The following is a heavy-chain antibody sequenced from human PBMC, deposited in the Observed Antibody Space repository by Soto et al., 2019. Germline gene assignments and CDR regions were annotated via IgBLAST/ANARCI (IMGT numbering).Heavy chain of an antibody. CDR1: GFTFSSYA. CDR2: ISYDGSNK. Sequence: PGGSLRLSCAASGFTFSSYAMHWVRQAPGKGLEWVAVISYDGSNKYYADSVKGRFTISRDNSKNTLYLQMNSLRAEDTAVYYCARDQRASRGVQLWLYFDYWGQGTLDTVSS. V-gene: IGHV3-30-3*01. J-gene: IGHJ4*02. D-gene: IGHD5-18*01. CDR3: ARDQRASRGVQLWLYFDY.